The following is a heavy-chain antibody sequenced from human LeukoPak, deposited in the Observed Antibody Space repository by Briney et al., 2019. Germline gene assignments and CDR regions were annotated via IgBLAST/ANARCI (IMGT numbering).Heavy chain of an antibody. CDR1: GGSISSYY. D-gene: IGHD6-13*01. Sequence: SETLSLTCTVSGGSISSYYWSWIRQPPGKGLEWIGEINHSGSTNYNPSLKSRVTISVDTSKNQFSLKLSSVTAADTAVYYCARGIKNAYGSSWYRFWGQGTLVTVSS. CDR2: INHSGST. J-gene: IGHJ4*02. CDR3: ARGIKNAYGSSWYRF. V-gene: IGHV4-34*01.